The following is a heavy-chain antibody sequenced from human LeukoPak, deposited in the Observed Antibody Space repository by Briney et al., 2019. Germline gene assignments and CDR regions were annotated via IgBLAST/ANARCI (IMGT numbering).Heavy chain of an antibody. V-gene: IGHV3-23*01. D-gene: IGHD6-19*01. J-gene: IGHJ4*02. CDR3: AKDRSSSGWYALDN. CDR2: ISATGGST. CDR1: GFTFSSYA. Sequence: GGSLRLSRAASGFTFSSYAITWVRQAPGKGLEWVSAISATGGSTNYADSVKGRFTISRDNSKNTLYMQMNSLRDEDTAVYYCAKDRSSSGWYALDNWGQGTLVTVAS.